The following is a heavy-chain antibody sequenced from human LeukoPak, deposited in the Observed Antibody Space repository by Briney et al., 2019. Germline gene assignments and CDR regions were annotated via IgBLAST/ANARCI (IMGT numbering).Heavy chain of an antibody. J-gene: IGHJ4*02. Sequence: GGSLRLSCAASGFTFSSYGMHWVRQAPGKGPEWVALIWHDGSNKYYSDSGKGRFTISRDNSKNTLYLQMNSLRAEDTAVYYCARDRGYSYGHPFDYWGQGTLVTVSS. CDR2: IWHDGSNK. CDR1: GFTFSSYG. D-gene: IGHD5-18*01. CDR3: ARDRGYSYGHPFDY. V-gene: IGHV3-33*01.